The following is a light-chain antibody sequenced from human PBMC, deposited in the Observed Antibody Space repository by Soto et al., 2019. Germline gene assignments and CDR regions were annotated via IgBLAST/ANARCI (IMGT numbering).Light chain of an antibody. CDR3: QQYGSSPRT. CDR2: GAS. V-gene: IGKV3-20*01. J-gene: IGKJ1*01. Sequence: EIVLTQSPGTLSRSPGERGTLSCRASQSVSSSYLAWYQQKPGQAPRLLIYGASSRATGIPDRFSGSGSGTDFTLTISRLEPEDFALYYCQQYGSSPRTFGQGTKVEIK. CDR1: QSVSSSY.